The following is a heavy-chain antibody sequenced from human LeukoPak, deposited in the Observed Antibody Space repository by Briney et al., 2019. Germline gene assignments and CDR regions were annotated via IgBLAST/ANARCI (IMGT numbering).Heavy chain of an antibody. CDR2: ISYDGSNK. D-gene: IGHD3-22*01. CDR3: ARVLGLSGRSSGYSDY. Sequence: GGFLRLSCAASGFTFSSYAIHWVRQAPGKGLEWVALISYDGSNKYYAGSVKGRFTISRDNFNNTLYLQMNSLRAEDTAVYYWARVLGLSGRSSGYSDYWGQGTLVTVSS. J-gene: IGHJ4*02. V-gene: IGHV3-30*04. CDR1: GFTFSSYA.